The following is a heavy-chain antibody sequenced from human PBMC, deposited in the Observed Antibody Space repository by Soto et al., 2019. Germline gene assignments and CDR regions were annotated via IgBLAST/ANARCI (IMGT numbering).Heavy chain of an antibody. Sequence: SETLSLTCAVYGGSFSGYYWSWIRQPPGKGLEWIGEINHSGSTNYNPSLKSRVTISVDTSKNQFSLKLSSVTAADTAVYYCACRVGYCSSTSCPLGYYYYYMDVWGKGTTVTVS. D-gene: IGHD2-2*01. CDR1: GGSFSGYY. CDR3: ACRVGYCSSTSCPLGYYYYYMDV. J-gene: IGHJ6*03. CDR2: INHSGST. V-gene: IGHV4-34*01.